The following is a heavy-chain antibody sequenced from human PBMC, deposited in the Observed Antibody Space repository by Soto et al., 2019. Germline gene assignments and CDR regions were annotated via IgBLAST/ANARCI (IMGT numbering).Heavy chain of an antibody. CDR2: ITGRSAVP. CDR1: GLTLRSYA. CDR3: AKGGPFTGGFDP. V-gene: IGHV3-23*01. Sequence: EGQLLQSGGDLVQPGGSLRLSCAGSGLTLRSYAMTWIRQTPDKGLEWVSTITGRSAVPSYADSVHGRFTVSRDNSKNTLYLQMNSLRPDDTAIYYCAKGGPFTGGFDPWGQGTLVTVSA. J-gene: IGHJ5*02. D-gene: IGHD3-16*01.